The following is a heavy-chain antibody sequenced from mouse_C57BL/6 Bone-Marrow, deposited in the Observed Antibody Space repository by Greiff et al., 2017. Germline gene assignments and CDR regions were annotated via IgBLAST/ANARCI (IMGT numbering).Heavy chain of an antibody. Sequence: EVKLQQSGPEMVKPGASVKISCKASGYTFTDYYMNWVKQSHGKSLEWIGDINPNNGGTSYNQKFKGKATLTVDKSSITAYMELRSLTSEDSAVYYCAREELGGSFDYWCQGTTLTVSS. CDR3: AREELGGSFDY. CDR1: GYTFTDYY. CDR2: INPNNGGT. J-gene: IGHJ2*01. V-gene: IGHV1-26*01. D-gene: IGHD4-1*01.